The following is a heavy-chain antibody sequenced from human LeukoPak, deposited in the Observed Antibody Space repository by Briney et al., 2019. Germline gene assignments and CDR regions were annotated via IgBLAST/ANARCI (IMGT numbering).Heavy chain of an antibody. Sequence: PSETLSLTCTVSGYSISSGYYWGWIRQPPGKGLEWIGSIYHSGSTYYNPSLKSRVTISVDTSKNQFSLKLSSVTAADTAIYYCARHWYGSGWYHDAFDMWGQGTLVTVSS. CDR3: ARHWYGSGWYHDAFDM. CDR1: GYSISSGYY. CDR2: IYHSGST. V-gene: IGHV4-38-2*02. J-gene: IGHJ3*02. D-gene: IGHD6-19*01.